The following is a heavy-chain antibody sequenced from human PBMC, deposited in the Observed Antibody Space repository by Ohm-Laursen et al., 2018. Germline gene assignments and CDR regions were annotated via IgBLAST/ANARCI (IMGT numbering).Heavy chain of an antibody. CDR2: IIPIFGTA. D-gene: IGHD6-19*01. J-gene: IGHJ4*02. CDR1: GGTFSSYA. CDR3: AREPSSGIDY. V-gene: IGHV1-69*01. Sequence: YSVKVSCKASGGTFSSYAISWVRQAPGQGLERMGGIIPIFGTANYAQKFQGRVTITADESTSTAYMELSSLRSEDPAVYYCAREPSSGIDYWGQGTLVTVSS.